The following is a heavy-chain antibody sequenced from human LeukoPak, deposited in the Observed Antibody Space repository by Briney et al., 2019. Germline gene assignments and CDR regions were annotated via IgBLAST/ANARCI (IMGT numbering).Heavy chain of an antibody. Sequence: ASVKVSCKASGYTFTSYGISWVRQAPGQGLEWMGWISVYNGNTNYAQKLQGRVTMTTDTSTSTAYMELRSLRSDDTAVYYCARGADRTYYYDSSGLGAFDIWGQGTMVTVSS. J-gene: IGHJ3*02. CDR3: ARGADRTYYYDSSGLGAFDI. D-gene: IGHD3-22*01. V-gene: IGHV1-18*01. CDR2: ISVYNGNT. CDR1: GYTFTSYG.